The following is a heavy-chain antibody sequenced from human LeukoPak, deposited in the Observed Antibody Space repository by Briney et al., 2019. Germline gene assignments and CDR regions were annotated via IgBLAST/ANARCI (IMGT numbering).Heavy chain of an antibody. V-gene: IGHV3-53*01. CDR2: MYSRGDT. CDR3: ARDAPQVPAAGVLAS. D-gene: IGHD6-13*01. Sequence: GSLRLSCAASGFTVSDNYMSWVRRAPGKGLEWVSVMYSRGDTYYADSVKGRFTFSRDISKNTLYLQMNGLRTEDTAMYYCARDAPQVPAAGVLASWGQGTLVTVSS. J-gene: IGHJ5*02. CDR1: GFTVSDNY.